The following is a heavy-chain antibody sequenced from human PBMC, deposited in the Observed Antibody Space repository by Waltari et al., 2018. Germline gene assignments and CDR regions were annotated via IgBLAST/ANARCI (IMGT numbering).Heavy chain of an antibody. V-gene: IGHV4-39*07. J-gene: IGHJ4*02. Sequence: QLQLQESGPGLVKPSETLSLTCTVSGGSISNGDYHWGSVRQPPGKGLAWILTIHYTGSTYYNPSLKSRLTISVDTSKNQFSLKLSSVTAADTAVYHCMRDQRSTVLDWGQGTLVTVSS. CDR3: MRDQRSTVLD. CDR1: GGSISNGDYH. CDR2: IHYTGST. D-gene: IGHD1-1*01.